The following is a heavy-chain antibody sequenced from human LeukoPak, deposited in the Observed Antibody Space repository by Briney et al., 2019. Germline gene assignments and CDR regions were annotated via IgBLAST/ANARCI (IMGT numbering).Heavy chain of an antibody. CDR3: AKRPSGATIDY. J-gene: IGHJ4*02. D-gene: IGHD1-26*01. CDR2: INSDGSST. V-gene: IGHV3-74*01. CDR1: GFTFSSYW. Sequence: PGGSLRLSCAASGFTFSSYWMHWVRQAPGKGLVWVSRINSDGSSTSYADSVKGRFTISRDNAKNTLYLQMNSLRAEDTAVYYCAKRPSGATIDYWGQGTLVTVSS.